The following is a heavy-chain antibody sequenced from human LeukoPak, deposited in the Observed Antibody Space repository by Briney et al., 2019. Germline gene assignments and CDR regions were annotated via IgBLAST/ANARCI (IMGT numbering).Heavy chain of an antibody. V-gene: IGHV3-23*01. CDR1: GFTFSTSA. J-gene: IGHJ4*02. Sequence: GGSLRLSCVVSGFTFSTSAMTWVRQAPGEGLEWVSGISISGGTTYYADSVEGRFTISRDNSKNTLYLKMNSLRAEDTAVYYCAKEEIPNDYWGQGTLVTVSS. CDR3: AKEEIPNDY. D-gene: IGHD2-2*02. CDR2: ISISGGTT.